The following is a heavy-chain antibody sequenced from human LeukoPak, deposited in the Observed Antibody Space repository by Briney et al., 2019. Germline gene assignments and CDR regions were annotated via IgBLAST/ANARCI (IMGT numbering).Heavy chain of an antibody. CDR2: ISDTGTT. CDR1: GGSINSRNNY. CDR3: ARRNYPYYFDY. Sequence: SETLSLTCTVSGGSINSRNNYGGWIRQPPGKGLEWIAIISDTGTTYYSPSLKSRLTISVDTSKNQFSLTLSSVTAADTAVYYCARRNYPYYFDYWGQGTLVTVSS. J-gene: IGHJ4*02. D-gene: IGHD1-7*01. V-gene: IGHV4-39*01.